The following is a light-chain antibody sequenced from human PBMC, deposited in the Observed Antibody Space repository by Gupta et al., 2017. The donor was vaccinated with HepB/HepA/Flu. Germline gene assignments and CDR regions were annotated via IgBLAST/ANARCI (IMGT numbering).Light chain of an antibody. J-gene: IGLJ2*01. CDR3: SSCTTTGTLVI. CDR2: DVT. V-gene: IGLV2-14*03. CDR1: NRDVGASDC. Sequence: QSALTLPASVSGSPGQSITISCTGTNRDVGASDCVSWYQQYPGKAPTLLISDVTYRASGVSHRFTCSKSGSSASLSISGLQADDEAESYCSSCTTTGTLVIFGGGTSLTVL.